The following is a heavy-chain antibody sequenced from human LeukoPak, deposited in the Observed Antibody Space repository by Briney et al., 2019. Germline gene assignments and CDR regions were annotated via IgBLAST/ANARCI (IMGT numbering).Heavy chain of an antibody. D-gene: IGHD1-26*01. CDR3: ARDRSGSLPYYFDY. CDR2: IRYDGSNK. J-gene: IGHJ4*02. V-gene: IGHV3-30*02. CDR1: GFTFSSYG. Sequence: GGSLRLSCAASGFTFSSYGMHWVRQAPGKGLEWVAFIRYDGSNKYYADSVKGRFTISRDNSKNTMYLHVNSLRPEDTAVYYCARDRSGSLPYYFDYWGQGTLVTVSS.